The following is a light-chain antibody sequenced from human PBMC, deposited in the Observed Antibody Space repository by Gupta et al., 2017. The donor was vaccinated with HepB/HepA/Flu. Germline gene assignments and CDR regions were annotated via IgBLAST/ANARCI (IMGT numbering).Light chain of an antibody. Sequence: QSALTQPASVSGSPGQSITISCPGTSSDVGGYNYVSWYQQHPGKAPKLMIYDVSNRPSGVSNRFSGSKSGNTASLTSSGLQAEDEADYYCTSYTRSSSLVFGGGTKVTVL. J-gene: IGLJ2*01. CDR1: SSDVGGYNY. CDR3: TSYTRSSSLV. CDR2: DVS. V-gene: IGLV2-14*01.